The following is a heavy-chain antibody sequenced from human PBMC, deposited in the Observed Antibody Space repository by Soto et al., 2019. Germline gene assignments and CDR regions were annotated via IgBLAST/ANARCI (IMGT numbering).Heavy chain of an antibody. V-gene: IGHV3-30*18. J-gene: IGHJ6*02. CDR2: ISYDGSNK. CDR1: GFTFSSYG. D-gene: IGHD5-18*01. CDR3: AKDQGYSYGRTYGMDV. Sequence: VQLVESGGGVVQPGRSLRLSCAASGFTFSSYGMHWVRQAPGKGLEWVAVISYDGSNKYYADSVKGRFTISRDNSKNTRYLQMNSRSAEDTAVYYCAKDQGYSYGRTYGMDVWGQGTTVTVSS.